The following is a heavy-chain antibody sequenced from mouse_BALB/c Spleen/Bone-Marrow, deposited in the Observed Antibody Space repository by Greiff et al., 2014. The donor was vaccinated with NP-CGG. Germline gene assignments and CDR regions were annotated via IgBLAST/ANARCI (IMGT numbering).Heavy chain of an antibody. D-gene: IGHD2-4*01. V-gene: IGHV1-18*01. Sequence: VQLKESGPELVKPGASMKISCKASGYSLTDYTVNWVKQSHGKNLEWIGLINPYNGGTDYSQKFKGKATLTVDKSSSTAYMELLSLTSEDSAVYYCARGATMITTGDAMDYWGQGTSVTVSS. J-gene: IGHJ4*01. CDR1: GYSLTDYT. CDR2: INPYNGGT. CDR3: ARGATMITTGDAMDY.